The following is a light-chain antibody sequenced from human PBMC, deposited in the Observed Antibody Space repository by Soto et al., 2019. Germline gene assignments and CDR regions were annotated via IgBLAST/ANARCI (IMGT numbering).Light chain of an antibody. CDR3: QQYGSSRWT. V-gene: IGKV3-20*01. CDR1: QSVSSTY. CDR2: GAS. Sequence: ENVLTQAAGTLSLSPGERATLSCRASQSVSSTYLAWYQQRPGQAPRLLIYGASSRATGIPDRFSGSGSGTDFSLTISRLEPEDFAVYYCQQYGSSRWTFGQGTKVDIK. J-gene: IGKJ1*01.